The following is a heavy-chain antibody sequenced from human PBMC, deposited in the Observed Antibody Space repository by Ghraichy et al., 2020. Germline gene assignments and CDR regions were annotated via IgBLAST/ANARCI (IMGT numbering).Heavy chain of an antibody. J-gene: IGHJ3*02. Sequence: ASVKVSCKASGYTFTAYYLHWVRQAPGQGLEWMGWINPKTGGTNYAQKFQGRVTMTRDTSIITAYMELSRLRSDDTAVYFCARRGPTNYAFDIWGQGTMVTVSS. CDR1: GYTFTAYY. CDR3: ARRGPTNYAFDI. D-gene: IGHD1-26*01. V-gene: IGHV1-2*02. CDR2: INPKTGGT.